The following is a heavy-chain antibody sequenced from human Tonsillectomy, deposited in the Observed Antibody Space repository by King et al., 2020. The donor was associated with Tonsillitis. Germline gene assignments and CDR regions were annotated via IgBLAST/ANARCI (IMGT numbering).Heavy chain of an antibody. CDR1: GYSFSSNW. CDR2: IYPGDSDT. D-gene: IGHD2-2*02. Sequence: QLVQSGAEVKKPGESLKISCKGFGYSFSSNWIGWVRQMPGKGLESMGIIYPGDSDTRYSPSFQGQFTISADKSISTAYLQWSRLKASDTAMYYCARLVPVCRKSLCHTYVHSWGQGALVPV. CDR3: ARLVPVCRKSLCHTYVHS. J-gene: IGHJ1*01. V-gene: IGHV5-51*01.